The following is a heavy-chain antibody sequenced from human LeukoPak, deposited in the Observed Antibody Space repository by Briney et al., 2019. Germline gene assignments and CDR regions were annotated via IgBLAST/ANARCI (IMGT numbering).Heavy chain of an antibody. Sequence: GGSLRLSCAASGFTFSSYAMHWVRQAPGKGLEWVAVISYDGSNKYYADSVKGRFTISRDNSKNTLYLQMNSLRAEDTAVYYCAKVVRGLTMVRGVSDYWGQGTLVTVSS. CDR2: ISYDGSNK. D-gene: IGHD3-10*01. V-gene: IGHV3-30-3*01. J-gene: IGHJ4*02. CDR1: GFTFSSYA. CDR3: AKVVRGLTMVRGVSDY.